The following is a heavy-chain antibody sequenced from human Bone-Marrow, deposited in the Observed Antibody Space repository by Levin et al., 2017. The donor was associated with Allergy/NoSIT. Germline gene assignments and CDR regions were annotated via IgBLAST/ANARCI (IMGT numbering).Heavy chain of an antibody. CDR1: GYNFTKNY. CDR2: IYPGDSKS. CDR3: AQLVTTYYYDSNGYFYYYFMDV. D-gene: IGHD3-22*01. V-gene: IGHV5-51*01. J-gene: IGHJ6*02. Sequence: KVSCKGFGYNFTKNYIGWVRQMPGKGLEWMGIIYPGDSKSIYSPSFRGRVTIPADKSIDTAYLQGGRLEASDTAMYFCAQLVTTYYYDSNGYFYYYFMDVWGQGTTVIVSS.